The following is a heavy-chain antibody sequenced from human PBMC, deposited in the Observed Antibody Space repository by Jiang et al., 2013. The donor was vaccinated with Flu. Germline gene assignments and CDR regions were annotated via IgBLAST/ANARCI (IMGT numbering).Heavy chain of an antibody. J-gene: IGHJ5*02. CDR2: TLYSGTT. D-gene: IGHD4-17*01. Sequence: GLVKPSETLSLSCTVSGGSISSDSYYWAWLRQTPGKGLEWITSTLYSGTTYYNPSLSSRVTISVDTSKNQFSLNLSSVTAADTAVYYCARTMTKVTREWFDPWGQGTLVT. V-gene: IGHV4-39*07. CDR1: GGSISSDSYY. CDR3: ARTMTKVTREWFDP.